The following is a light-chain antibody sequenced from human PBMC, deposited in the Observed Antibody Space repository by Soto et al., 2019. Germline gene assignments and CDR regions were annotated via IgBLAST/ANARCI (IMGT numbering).Light chain of an antibody. CDR3: QQYGYSPIT. CDR1: QTVDSNF. J-gene: IGKJ5*01. CDR2: AAS. V-gene: IGKV3-20*01. Sequence: DIVLTQYPGTLSLSPGERATLSCRASQTVDSNFLAWYQQKPGQAPRLLIYAASTRATGIPDRFSGSGSGTDFTLTISRLEPEDFALYYCQQYGYSPITFGQGTRLEI.